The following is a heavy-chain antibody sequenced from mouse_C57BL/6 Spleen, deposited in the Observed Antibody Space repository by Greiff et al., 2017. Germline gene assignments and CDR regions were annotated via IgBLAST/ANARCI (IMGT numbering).Heavy chain of an antibody. J-gene: IGHJ2*01. D-gene: IGHD1-1*01. CDR2: INPSTGGT. Sequence: VQLKESGPELVKPGASVKISCKASGYSFTGYYMNWVKQSPEKSLEWIGEINPSTGGTTYNQKFKAKATLTVDKSSSTAYMQLKSLTSEDSAVYYCARTSYGSSYFDYWGQGTTLTVSS. CDR3: ARTSYGSSYFDY. V-gene: IGHV1-42*01. CDR1: GYSFTGYY.